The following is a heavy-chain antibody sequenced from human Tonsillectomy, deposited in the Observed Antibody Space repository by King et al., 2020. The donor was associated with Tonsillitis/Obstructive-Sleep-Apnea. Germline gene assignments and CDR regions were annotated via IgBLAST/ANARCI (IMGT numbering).Heavy chain of an antibody. J-gene: IGHJ6*02. CDR3: ARHPPYCSSTSCYKNGMDV. Sequence: VQLVQSGAEVKKPGASVKVSCKASGYTFTGYYLHWVRQAPGQGLEWMGWINPNSGGTNYAQKFQGRVTMTRDTSISTAYMELSRLRSDDTAVYYCARHPPYCSSTSCYKNGMDVWGQGTTVTVSS. CDR2: INPNSGGT. CDR1: GYTFTGYY. V-gene: IGHV1-2*02. D-gene: IGHD2-2*02.